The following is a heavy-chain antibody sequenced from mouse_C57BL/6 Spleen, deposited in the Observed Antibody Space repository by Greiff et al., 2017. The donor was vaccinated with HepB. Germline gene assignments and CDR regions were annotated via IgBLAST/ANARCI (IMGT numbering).Heavy chain of an antibody. J-gene: IGHJ4*01. D-gene: IGHD3-2*02. CDR1: GYTFTSYW. V-gene: IGHV1-61*01. CDR3: ATAQARDYYAMDY. CDR2: IYPSDSET. Sequence: QVQLQQSGAELVRPGSSVKLSCKASGYTFTSYWMDWVKQRPGQGLEWIGNIYPSDSETHYNQKFKDKATLTVDKSSSTAYMQLSSLTSEDSAVYYCATAQARDYYAMDYWGQGTSVTVSS.